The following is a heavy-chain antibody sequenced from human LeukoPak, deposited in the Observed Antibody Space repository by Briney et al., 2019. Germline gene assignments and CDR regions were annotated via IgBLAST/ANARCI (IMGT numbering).Heavy chain of an antibody. CDR2: ISGSGDST. Sequence: PGGSLRLSCAASGFTFSSHAMSWVRQAPGKGLEWVSTISGSGDSTNYAGSVKGRFTISRDNSKNTLYLQMSSLRADDTAMYYCAKLIVGARSLFDFGGQGILVTVS. V-gene: IGHV3-23*01. CDR3: AKLIVGARSLFDF. D-gene: IGHD1-26*01. CDR1: GFTFSSHA. J-gene: IGHJ4*02.